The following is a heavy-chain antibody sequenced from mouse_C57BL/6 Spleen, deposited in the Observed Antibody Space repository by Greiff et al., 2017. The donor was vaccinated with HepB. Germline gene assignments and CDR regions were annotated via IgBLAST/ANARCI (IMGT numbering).Heavy chain of an antibody. Sequence: VKLQQSGAELVKPGASVKMSCKASGYTFTSYWITWVKQRPGQGLEWIGDIYPGSGSTNYNEKFKSKATLTVDTSSSTAYMQLSSLTSEDSAVYYCAREGLITTVPSYWGQGTLVTVSA. J-gene: IGHJ3*01. D-gene: IGHD1-1*01. CDR1: GYTFTSYW. CDR3: AREGLITTVPSY. V-gene: IGHV1-55*01. CDR2: IYPGSGST.